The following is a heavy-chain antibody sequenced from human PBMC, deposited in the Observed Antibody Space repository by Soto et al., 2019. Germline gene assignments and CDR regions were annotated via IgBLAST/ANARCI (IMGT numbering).Heavy chain of an antibody. CDR1: GFTFSSYA. D-gene: IGHD4-4*01. V-gene: IGHV3-23*01. Sequence: EVQLLESGGGLVQPGGSLRLSCAASGFTFSSYAMSWVRQAPGKGLEWVSAISGGGGTTYYGDSVKGRFTISRDNSKNTLYLQMNSLRAGDTAIYYCAKAANYNNRPYNWFDPWGQGTLVTVSS. CDR3: AKAANYNNRPYNWFDP. J-gene: IGHJ5*02. CDR2: ISGGGGTT.